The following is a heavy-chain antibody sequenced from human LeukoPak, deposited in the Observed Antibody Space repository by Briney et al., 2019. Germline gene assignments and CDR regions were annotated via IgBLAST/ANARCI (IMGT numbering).Heavy chain of an antibody. CDR2: ISGSAGST. D-gene: IGHD3-10*01. Sequence: GGSLRLSCAASGFTFSSYAMSWVRQAPGKGLEWVSVISGSAGSTYYADSVKGRFTISRDNSENTLYLQMHSLRAEDTAVYYCAKAGRGSGSYSDFDFWGQGTLVTVSS. CDR3: AKAGRGSGSYSDFDF. J-gene: IGHJ4*02. V-gene: IGHV3-23*01. CDR1: GFTFSSYA.